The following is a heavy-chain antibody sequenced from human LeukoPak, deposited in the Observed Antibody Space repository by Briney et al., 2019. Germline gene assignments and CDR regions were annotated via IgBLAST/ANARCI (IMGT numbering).Heavy chain of an antibody. CDR2: IYYSGSA. J-gene: IGHJ3*02. D-gene: IGHD5-24*01. CDR3: ARAGTLQSNPSAFDI. V-gene: IGHV4-59*01. CDR1: GGSISSYY. Sequence: SETLSLTCTVSGGSISSYYWSWIRQPPGKGLEWIGYIYYSGSASYNPSLRSRVTISVDTSKNQFSLKLYSVTAADTAVYYCARAGTLQSNPSAFDIWGQGTMVTVSS.